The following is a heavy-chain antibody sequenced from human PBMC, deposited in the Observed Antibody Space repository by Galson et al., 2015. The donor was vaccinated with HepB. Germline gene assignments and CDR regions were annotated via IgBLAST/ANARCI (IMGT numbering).Heavy chain of an antibody. D-gene: IGHD5-12*01. CDR1: GFSFSDYG. Sequence: SLRLSCVASGFSFSDYGMHWVRQAPGKGLEYVSTISKDGDNTYYADSLKGRFTITRDNSKNTLYLQMSGLRVEGTALYYCVKDGTATMTHLDYWGQGTLVTVSS. CDR2: ISKDGDNT. V-gene: IGHV3-64D*06. J-gene: IGHJ4*02. CDR3: VKDGTATMTHLDY.